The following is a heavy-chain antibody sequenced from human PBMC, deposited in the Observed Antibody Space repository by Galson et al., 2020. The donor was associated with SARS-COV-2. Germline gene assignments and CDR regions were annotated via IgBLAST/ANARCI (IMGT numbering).Heavy chain of an antibody. Sequence: GESLKISCAASGFPFSSYSMNWVRQAPGKGLEWVSSISSSSSYIYYEDSVKGRFTISRDNAKNSLYLQMNSLRAEDTAVYYCASSGLHYYGSGSDYLQDWVHGTLVTVAS. CDR1: GFPFSSYS. D-gene: IGHD3-10*01. CDR2: ISSSSSYI. CDR3: ASSGLHYYGSGSDYLQD. V-gene: IGHV3-21*01. J-gene: IGHJ4*01.